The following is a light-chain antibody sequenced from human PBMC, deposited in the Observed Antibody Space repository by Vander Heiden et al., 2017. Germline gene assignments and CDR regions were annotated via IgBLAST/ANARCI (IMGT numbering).Light chain of an antibody. V-gene: IGLV2-14*03. CDR1: NSDIGADNY. J-gene: IGLJ2*01. CDR3: TSYTSDTLVV. CDR2: DVF. Sequence: QSPLTQPASVSASPGQSITISCAGANSDIGADNYVSWYQQHPGRAPKVVIYDVFHRPSGIFSRFSGSKSDTTAYLTISGLQPEDEADYYCTSYTSDTLVVFGGGTRLTV.